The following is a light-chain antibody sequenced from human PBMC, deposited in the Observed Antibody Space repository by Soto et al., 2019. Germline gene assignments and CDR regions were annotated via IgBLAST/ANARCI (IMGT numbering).Light chain of an antibody. J-gene: IGKJ2*01. Sequence: EIVLTQSPGTLSLSPGERATLSCRASQSVSSSYLAWYQQKPGLAPRLLIVGASSRATGIADRFSGSGSGTYFTLIISRLEPEDFAVYYCQQYGSSPYTFGQGTKLEIK. CDR1: QSVSSSY. CDR3: QQYGSSPYT. V-gene: IGKV3-20*01. CDR2: GAS.